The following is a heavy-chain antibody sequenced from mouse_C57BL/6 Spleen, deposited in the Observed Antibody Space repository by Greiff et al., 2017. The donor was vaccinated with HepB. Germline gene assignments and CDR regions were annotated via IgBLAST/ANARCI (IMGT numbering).Heavy chain of an antibody. V-gene: IGHV1-76*01. CDR1: GYTFTDYY. D-gene: IGHD2-4*01. Sequence: VQLQQSGAELVRPGASVKLSCKASGYTFTDYYINWVKQRPGQGLEWIARIYPGSGNTYYNEKFKGKATLTAEKSSSTAYMQLSSLTSEDSAVYFCARVYYDYPYAMDYWGQGTSVTVSS. J-gene: IGHJ4*01. CDR3: ARVYYDYPYAMDY. CDR2: IYPGSGNT.